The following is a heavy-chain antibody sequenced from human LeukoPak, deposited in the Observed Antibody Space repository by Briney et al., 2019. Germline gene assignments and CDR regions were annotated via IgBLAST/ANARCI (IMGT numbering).Heavy chain of an antibody. CDR1: GFTFSSYS. D-gene: IGHD1-26*01. Sequence: AGGSLRLSCAASGFTFSSYSMNWVRQAPGKGLEWVSYISSSSSTIYYADSVKGRFTISRDNTKNSLYLQMNSLRAEDTAVYYCAREREGARDPPFDYWGQGTLVTVSS. J-gene: IGHJ4*02. CDR3: AREREGARDPPFDY. V-gene: IGHV3-48*04. CDR2: ISSSSSTI.